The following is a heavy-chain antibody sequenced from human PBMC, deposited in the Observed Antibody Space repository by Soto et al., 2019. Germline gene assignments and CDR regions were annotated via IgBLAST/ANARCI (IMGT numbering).Heavy chain of an antibody. D-gene: IGHD3-22*01. J-gene: IGHJ6*02. CDR1: GYSFTVYY. V-gene: IGHV1-2*04. CDR3: ARDGPPPYYYDSSGSPIQNYYYYGMDV. CDR2: INPNSGGT. Sequence: ASVKVSCKASGYSFTVYYMHWVRQAPGQGLEWMGWINPNSGGTNYAQKFQGWVTMTRDTSISTAYMELSRLRSDDTAVYYCARDGPPPYYYDSSGSPIQNYYYYGMDVWGQGTTVTVS.